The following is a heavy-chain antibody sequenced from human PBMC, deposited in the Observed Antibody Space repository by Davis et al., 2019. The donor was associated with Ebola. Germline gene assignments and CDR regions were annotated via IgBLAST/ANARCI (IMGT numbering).Heavy chain of an antibody. CDR3: ARFIVVVPAAVEHAFDI. V-gene: IGHV4-34*01. CDR1: GGSFSGYY. J-gene: IGHJ3*02. D-gene: IGHD2-2*01. CDR2: INHSGST. Sequence: PSETLSLTCAVYGGSFSGYYWSWIRQPPGKGLEWIGEINHSGSTNYNPSLKSRVTISVDTSKNQFSLKLSSVTAADTAVYYCARFIVVVPAAVEHAFDIWGQGTMVTVSS.